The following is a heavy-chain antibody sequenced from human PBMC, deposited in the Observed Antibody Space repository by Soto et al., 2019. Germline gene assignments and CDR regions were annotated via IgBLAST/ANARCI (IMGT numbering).Heavy chain of an antibody. Sequence: SGPTLVNPTQTLTLTCTFSGFSLSASGVVVGWIRQPPGKALERLALIYWDDDKRYSPSLKSRLTITKDTSKKQVVLTMTNMDPADTATYYCAHRRIAMTQNWFDPWGQGTLVT. D-gene: IGHD6-13*01. CDR3: AHRRIAMTQNWFDP. V-gene: IGHV2-5*02. CDR1: GFSLSASGVV. J-gene: IGHJ5*02. CDR2: IYWDDDK.